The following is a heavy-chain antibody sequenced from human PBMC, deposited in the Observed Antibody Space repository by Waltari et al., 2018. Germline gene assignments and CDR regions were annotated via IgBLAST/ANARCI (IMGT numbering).Heavy chain of an antibody. CDR3: AKGGLAVAGTVDY. Sequence: EVQLVESGGGLVQPGRSLRLSGAASGCTFDDYAMHWVRQTPRKGLEWVSGISWNSGSIGYADSVKGRFTISRDNAKNSLYLQMNSLRAEDMALYYCAKGGLAVAGTVDYWGQGTLVTVSS. J-gene: IGHJ4*02. CDR1: GCTFDDYA. V-gene: IGHV3-9*03. D-gene: IGHD6-19*01. CDR2: ISWNSGSI.